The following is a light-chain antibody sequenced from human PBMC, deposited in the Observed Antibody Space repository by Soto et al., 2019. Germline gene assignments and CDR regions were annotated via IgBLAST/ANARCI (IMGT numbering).Light chain of an antibody. CDR2: DAS. CDR3: QQYNSYSS. CDR1: QSISSW. V-gene: IGKV1-5*01. J-gene: IGKJ5*01. Sequence: ILMTQSPSTLSASIGDRVTITCRASQSISSWLAWYQQKPGKAPKLLIYDASSLESGVPSRFSGSGSGTEFTLTISSLQPDDFATYYCQQYNSYSSFGQGTRLEIK.